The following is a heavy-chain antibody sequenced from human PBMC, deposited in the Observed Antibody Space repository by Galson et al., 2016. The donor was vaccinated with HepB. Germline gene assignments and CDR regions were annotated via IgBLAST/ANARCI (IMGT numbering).Heavy chain of an antibody. D-gene: IGHD2-8*01. CDR3: TRGGPGNGNFDY. CDR2: MRNNAKNYAT. J-gene: IGHJ4*02. CDR1: FSGSA. V-gene: IGHV3-73*01. Sequence: SLRLSCAGIFSGSAVHWARQASGKGLEWIGYMRNNAKNYATAYAASVQGRFTISRDDSKNTAYLQMNSLKTEDTAVYYCTRGGPGNGNFDYWGQGTLVTVSS.